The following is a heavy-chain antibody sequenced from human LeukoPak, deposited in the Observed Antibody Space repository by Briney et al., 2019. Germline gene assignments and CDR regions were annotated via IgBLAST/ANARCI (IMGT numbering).Heavy chain of an antibody. D-gene: IGHD2-8*01. CDR1: GYTFTGYY. Sequence: GASVKVSCKASGYTFTGYYMHWVRQAPGQGLEWMGWINPNSGGTNYAQKFQGRVTMTRDTSIDTAYMELSRLKTDDTAVYYCARNTNSFVSGIFFDNWGQGPRAPVS. V-gene: IGHV1-2*02. CDR2: INPNSGGT. CDR3: ARNTNSFVSGIFFDN. J-gene: IGHJ4*02.